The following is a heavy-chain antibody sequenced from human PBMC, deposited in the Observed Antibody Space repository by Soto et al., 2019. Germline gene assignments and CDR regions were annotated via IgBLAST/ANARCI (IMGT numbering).Heavy chain of an antibody. CDR3: ARLQSYYYYGMDV. V-gene: IGHV4-39*01. CDR1: GGSISSSSYY. CDR2: IYYSGST. Sequence: PSETLSLTCTVSGGSISSSSYYWGWIRQPPGKGLEWIGSIYYSGSTYYNPSLKSRVTISVDTSKNQFSLKLSSVTAADTAVYYCARLQSYYYYGMDVWGQGTTVTSP. D-gene: IGHD4-4*01. J-gene: IGHJ6*02.